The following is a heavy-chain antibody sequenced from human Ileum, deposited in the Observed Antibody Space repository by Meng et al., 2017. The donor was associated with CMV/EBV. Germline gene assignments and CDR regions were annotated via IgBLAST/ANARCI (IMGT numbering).Heavy chain of an antibody. CDR2: INHSGST. CDR3: ARVYCGGDCYSGGY. CDR1: GGSFSGYY. J-gene: IGHJ4*02. D-gene: IGHD2-21*01. V-gene: IGHV4-34*01. Sequence: CAVYGGSFSGYYLSWIRQPPGKGLEWIGEINHSGSTNYNPSLKSRVTISVDTSKNQFSLKLSSVTAADTAVYYCARVYCGGDCYSGGYWGQGTLVTVSS.